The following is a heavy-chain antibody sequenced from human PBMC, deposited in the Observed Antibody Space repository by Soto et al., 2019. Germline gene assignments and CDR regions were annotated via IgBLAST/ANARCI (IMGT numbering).Heavy chain of an antibody. CDR3: VRDDKNMITFGGVISSDAFDI. V-gene: IGHV4-31*03. CDR2: IYYSGST. CDR1: GGSISSGGYY. D-gene: IGHD3-16*02. J-gene: IGHJ3*02. Sequence: SETLSLTCTVSGGSISSGGYYWSWIRQHPGKGLEWIGYIYYSGSTYYNPSLKSRVTISVDTSKNQFSLKLSSVTAADTAVYYCVRDDKNMITFGGVISSDAFDIWGQGTMVTVSS.